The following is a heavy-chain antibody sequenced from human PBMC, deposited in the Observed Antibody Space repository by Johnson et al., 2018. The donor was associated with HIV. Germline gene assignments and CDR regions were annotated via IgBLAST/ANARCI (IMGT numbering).Heavy chain of an antibody. CDR3: AREVERGLGFDI. Sequence: VQLVESGGGLVQPGRSLRLSCAASGFTFDDYAIHWVRQAPGKGLEWVSGISWNSGNIGYADSVKGRFTISRDNAKNSLYLQMNSRRAEDTAVYYCAREVERGLGFDIWGQGTMVTVSS. J-gene: IGHJ3*02. CDR1: GFTFDDYA. D-gene: IGHD5-24*01. V-gene: IGHV3-9*01. CDR2: ISWNSGNI.